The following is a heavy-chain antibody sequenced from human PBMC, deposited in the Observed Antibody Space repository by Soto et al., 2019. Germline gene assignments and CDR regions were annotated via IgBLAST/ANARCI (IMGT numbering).Heavy chain of an antibody. D-gene: IGHD2-2*01. CDR3: ARPDSNCSSTSCPFYY. V-gene: IGHV5-51*01. Sequence: PGESLKISCQGFVYSFTSFWIGWVRQMPGEGLEWMGIINPVDSDTRYSPSFQGQVTISADKSISTAYLQWSSLKASDTAMYYCARPDSNCSSTSCPFYYWGQGTLVTVSS. J-gene: IGHJ4*02. CDR2: INPVDSDT. CDR1: VYSFTSFW.